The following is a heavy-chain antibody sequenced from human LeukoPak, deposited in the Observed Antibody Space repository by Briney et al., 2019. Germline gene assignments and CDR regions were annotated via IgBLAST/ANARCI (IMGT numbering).Heavy chain of an antibody. J-gene: IGHJ5*02. CDR2: ISYDGSNK. Sequence: GRSLRLSCAASGFTFSSYAMHWVRQAPGKGLEWVAVISYDGSNKYYADSVKGRFTISRDNSKNTLYLQMNGLRAEDTAVYYCARDPNRDVLRYFDWLLYGGWFDPWGQGTLVTVSS. CDR3: ARDPNRDVLRYFDWLLYGGWFDP. D-gene: IGHD3-9*01. CDR1: GFTFSSYA. V-gene: IGHV3-30*04.